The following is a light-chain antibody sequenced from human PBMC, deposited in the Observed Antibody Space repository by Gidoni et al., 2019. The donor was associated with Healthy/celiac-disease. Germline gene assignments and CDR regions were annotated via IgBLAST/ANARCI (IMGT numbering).Light chain of an antibody. J-gene: IGKJ4*01. CDR2: DAS. Sequence: DIVLTQSPATLSLSPGERATLSCRASQSVSSYLAWYQQKPGQAPRLLIYDASNRATGIPARCSGSGSGTDFTLTISSLEPEDFAVYYCQQRSNWPPLTFGGXTKVEIK. CDR1: QSVSSY. CDR3: QQRSNWPPLT. V-gene: IGKV3-11*01.